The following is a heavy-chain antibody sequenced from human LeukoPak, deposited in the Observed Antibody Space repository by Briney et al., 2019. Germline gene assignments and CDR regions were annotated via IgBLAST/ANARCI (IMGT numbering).Heavy chain of an antibody. CDR3: ARRLSIAAYAYYFDY. CDR1: GGSISSSSYY. D-gene: IGHD6-6*01. J-gene: IGHJ4*02. Sequence: PSETLSLTCTVSGGSISSSSYYWGWIRQPPGKGLEWIGSMYYSGSTNYNPSLKSRVTISVDTSMNQFSLKLSSVTAADTAVYYCARRLSIAAYAYYFDYWGQGTLVTVSS. CDR2: MYYSGST. V-gene: IGHV4-39*07.